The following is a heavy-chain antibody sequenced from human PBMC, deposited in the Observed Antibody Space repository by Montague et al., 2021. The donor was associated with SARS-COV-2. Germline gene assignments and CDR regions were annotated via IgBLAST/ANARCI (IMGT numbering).Heavy chain of an antibody. CDR3: TSDYRSVVGDGLDI. J-gene: IGHJ3*02. V-gene: IGHV3-48*03. CDR2: ISTSAYTT. CDR1: GFTFSYYD. D-gene: IGHD3-16*02. Sequence: SLRLSCAASGFTFSYYDMNWVRQAPGKGPEWISYISTSAYTTSYAGSVKGRFTISRDNGKNSLYLQMYSLRVEDTAVNYCTSDYRSVVGDGLDIWGQGTKVTVSS.